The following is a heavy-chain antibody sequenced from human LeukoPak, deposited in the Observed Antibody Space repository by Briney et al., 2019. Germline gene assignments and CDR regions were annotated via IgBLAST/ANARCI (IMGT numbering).Heavy chain of an antibody. Sequence: SETLSLTCTVSGGSISSYYWSWIRQPPGKGLEWIGYIYYSGSTNYNPSLKSRVTISVDTSKNQFSLKLSSVTAADTAVYYCARERVEGVTGSWFDPWGQGTLVTVSS. D-gene: IGHD3-10*01. CDR2: IYYSGST. CDR3: ARERVEGVTGSWFDP. V-gene: IGHV4-59*01. CDR1: GGSISSYY. J-gene: IGHJ5*02.